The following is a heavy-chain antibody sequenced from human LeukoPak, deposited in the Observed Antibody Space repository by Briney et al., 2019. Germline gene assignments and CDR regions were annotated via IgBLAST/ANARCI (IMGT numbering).Heavy chain of an antibody. CDR1: GGSISSYY. D-gene: IGHD4-17*01. V-gene: IGHV4-59*01. J-gene: IGHJ3*02. CDR3: AREETTLSAFDI. CDR2: IYYSGST. Sequence: SETLSLTCTVSGGSISSYYWSWIRQPPGKGLGWIGYIYYSGSTNYNPSLKSRVTISVDTSKNQFSLKLSSVTAADTAVYYCAREETTLSAFDIWGQGTMVTVSS.